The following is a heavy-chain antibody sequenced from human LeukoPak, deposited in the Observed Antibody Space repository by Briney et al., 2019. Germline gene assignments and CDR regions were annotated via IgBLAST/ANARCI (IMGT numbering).Heavy chain of an antibody. CDR3: ARDTGGYYYFDY. D-gene: IGHD1-26*01. V-gene: IGHV4-59*01. CDR1: GGSISSYY. Sequence: NPSETLSLTCTVSGGSISSYYWSWIRQPPGKGLEWIGYIYYSGSTNYNPSLKSRVTISVDTSKNQFSLKLSSVTTADTAVYYCARDTGGYYYFDYWGQGTLVTVSS. CDR2: IYYSGST. J-gene: IGHJ4*02.